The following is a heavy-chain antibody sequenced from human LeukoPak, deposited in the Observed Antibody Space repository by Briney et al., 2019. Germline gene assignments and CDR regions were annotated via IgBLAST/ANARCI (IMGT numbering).Heavy chain of an antibody. CDR1: GFTFSIYA. J-gene: IGHJ4*02. CDR2: ISGSGGST. Sequence: GGSLRLSCAASGFTFSIYAMNWVRRAPGEGLEGVPGISGSGGSTNYADSVERRFTISRDNSNNTLYLQMNSLRAEDTAVYYCAKDARRDGYSYDYWGQGTLVTVSS. V-gene: IGHV3-23*01. D-gene: IGHD5-24*01. CDR3: AKDARRDGYSYDY.